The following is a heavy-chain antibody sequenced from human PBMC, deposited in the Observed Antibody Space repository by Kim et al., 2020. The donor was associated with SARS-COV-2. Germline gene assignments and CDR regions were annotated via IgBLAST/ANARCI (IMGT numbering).Heavy chain of an antibody. CDR1: GFTFSSYG. J-gene: IGHJ4*02. CDR3: AKPSTTVVTPIPPLVGYFDY. D-gene: IGHD4-17*01. CDR2: ISYDGSNK. V-gene: IGHV3-30*18. Sequence: GGSLRLSCAASGFTFSSYGMHWVRQAPGKGLEWVAVISYDGSNKYYADSVKGRFTISRDNSKNTLYLQMNSLRAEDTAVYYCAKPSTTVVTPIPPLVGYFDYWGQGTLVTVSS.